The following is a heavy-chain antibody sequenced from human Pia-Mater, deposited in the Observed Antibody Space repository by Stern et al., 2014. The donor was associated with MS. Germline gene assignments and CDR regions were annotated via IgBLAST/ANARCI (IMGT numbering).Heavy chain of an antibody. Sequence: VQLVESGPEERKSGSSVKVSCKASGGTFNNYAYSWGRKAPGPGLGWMGGGIPMFNTTEYAQKFQDRLTIISVESTSSAYMVMHNLKIDDTAVYFCARFGGSAVWGQGTTVIVSS. CDR1: GGTFNNYA. CDR3: ARFGGSAV. J-gene: IGHJ6*02. D-gene: IGHD4-23*01. CDR2: GIPMFNTT. V-gene: IGHV1-69*01.